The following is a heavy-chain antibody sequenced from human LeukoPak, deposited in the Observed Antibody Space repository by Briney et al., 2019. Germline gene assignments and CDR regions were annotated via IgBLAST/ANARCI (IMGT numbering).Heavy chain of an antibody. CDR3: AKDVRGYYDFWSGYYVEGYYFDY. CDR2: ISYDGSNK. Sequence: PGGSLRLSCAASGFTFSSYGMHWVRQAPGKGLEWVAVISYDGSNKYYADSVKGRFTISRDNSKNTLYLQMNSLRAEDTAVYYCAKDVRGYYDFWSGYYVEGYYFDYWGQGTLVTVSS. CDR1: GFTFSSYG. V-gene: IGHV3-30*18. J-gene: IGHJ4*02. D-gene: IGHD3-3*01.